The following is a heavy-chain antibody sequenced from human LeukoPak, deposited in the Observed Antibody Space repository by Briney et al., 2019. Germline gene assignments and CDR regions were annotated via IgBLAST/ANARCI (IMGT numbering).Heavy chain of an antibody. V-gene: IGHV4-34*01. Sequence: SETLSLTCAVYGGSFSGYYWSWIRQPPGKGLEWIGEINHSGSTNYNPSLKSRVTISVDTSKNQFSLKLSSVTAADTAVYYCARAAVAGYPPGNYYYYYGMDVWGQGTTVTVSS. CDR1: GGSFSGYY. CDR3: ARAAVAGYPPGNYYYYYGMDV. J-gene: IGHJ6*02. CDR2: INHSGST. D-gene: IGHD6-19*01.